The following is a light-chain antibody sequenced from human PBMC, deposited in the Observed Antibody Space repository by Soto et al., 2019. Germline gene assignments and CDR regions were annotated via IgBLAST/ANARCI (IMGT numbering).Light chain of an antibody. V-gene: IGKV3-15*01. Sequence: EIVMTQSPATLSVSPGERATLSCRASQSVSSNLSWYQQKPGQAPRLLIYGASTRATGIPARFSGSGSGTEFTLTISILKSEDFAVYYCQQYNNWYTFGQGTKLEIK. CDR1: QSVSSN. CDR3: QQYNNWYT. J-gene: IGKJ2*01. CDR2: GAS.